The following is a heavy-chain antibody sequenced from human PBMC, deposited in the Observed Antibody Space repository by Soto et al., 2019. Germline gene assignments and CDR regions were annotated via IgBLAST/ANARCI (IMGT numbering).Heavy chain of an antibody. CDR2: IMPIIGTA. CDR1: GGTFSSHV. CDR3: ARDLEFRDGNISHLDY. V-gene: IGHV1-69*01. Sequence: QVQLVQSGAEVKKPGSSVNVSCKASGGTFSSHVFNLVRQAPGQGLEWMGGIMPIIGTANYAQKFQGRVTITEDESTRTAYMEMSSLRSEDTAVYYCARDLEFRDGNISHLDYWGQGTLVTVSS. D-gene: IGHD3-10*01. J-gene: IGHJ4*02.